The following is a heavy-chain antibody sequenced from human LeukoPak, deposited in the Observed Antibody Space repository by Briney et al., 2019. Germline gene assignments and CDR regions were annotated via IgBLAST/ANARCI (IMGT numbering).Heavy chain of an antibody. V-gene: IGHV1-8*03. CDR2: MNPNSGNT. D-gene: IGHD6-6*01. CDR3: ARGPGSSSPRDAFDI. J-gene: IGHJ3*02. CDR1: GYTFTSYD. Sequence: ASVKVSCKASGYTFTSYDINWVRQATGQGLEWMGWMNPNSGNTGYAQKFQGRVTITRNTSISTAYMELSSLRSEDTAVYYCARGPGSSSPRDAFDIWGQGTMVTVSS.